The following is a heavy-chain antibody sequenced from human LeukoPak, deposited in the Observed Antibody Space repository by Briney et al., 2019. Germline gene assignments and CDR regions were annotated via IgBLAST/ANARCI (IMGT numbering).Heavy chain of an antibody. CDR1: GFTFSNFA. V-gene: IGHV3-23*01. Sequence: GGSLRLSCAASGFTFSNFAMTWVRQAPGKGLQRVSAISENGDGRYYAGSVKGRFTISRDNSRDMLYLQMNSLRAEDTALYYCTKDWSASYWGQGTLVTVSS. CDR3: TKDWSASY. CDR2: ISENGDGR. J-gene: IGHJ4*02.